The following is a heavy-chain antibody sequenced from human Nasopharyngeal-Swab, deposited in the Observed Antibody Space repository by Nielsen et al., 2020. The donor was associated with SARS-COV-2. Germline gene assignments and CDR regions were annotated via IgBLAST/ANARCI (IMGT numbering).Heavy chain of an antibody. CDR2: IWYDGSNK. J-gene: IGHJ6*02. Sequence: WILQPPGKGLEWVAVIWYDGSNKYYADSVKGRFTISRDNAKNSLYLQMNSLRAEDTAVYYCARDSNGMDVWGQGTTVTVSS. CDR3: ARDSNGMDV. V-gene: IGHV3-33*01. D-gene: IGHD2/OR15-2a*01.